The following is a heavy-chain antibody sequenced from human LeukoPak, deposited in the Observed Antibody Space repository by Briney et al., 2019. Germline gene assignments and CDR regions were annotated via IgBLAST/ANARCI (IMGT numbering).Heavy chain of an antibody. CDR1: GFTFSTYA. CDR2: TSSDGTNK. V-gene: IGHV3-30*09. Sequence: GGSLRLSCAASGFTFSTYAMSWVRQAPGKGVEWVAVTSSDGTNKYFADSVKGRFAISRDNSKNTLFLQMNSLTPEDTATYYCARTYATTGLFYAFDIWGQGTMVTVS. D-gene: IGHD2-2*01. J-gene: IGHJ3*02. CDR3: ARTYATTGLFYAFDI.